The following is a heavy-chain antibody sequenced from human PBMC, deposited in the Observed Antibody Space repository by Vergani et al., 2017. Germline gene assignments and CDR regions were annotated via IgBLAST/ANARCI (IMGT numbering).Heavy chain of an antibody. CDR3: AREEQWLVQGPDY. Sequence: QVQLVQSGAEVKKPGSSVKVSCKASGGTFSSYAISWVRQAPGQGLEWMGWINPNSGGTNYAQKFQGRVTMTRDTSISTAYMELSRLRSDDTAVYYCAREEQWLVQGPDYWGQGTLVTVAS. D-gene: IGHD6-19*01. CDR1: GGTFSSYA. J-gene: IGHJ4*02. CDR2: INPNSGGT. V-gene: IGHV1-2*02.